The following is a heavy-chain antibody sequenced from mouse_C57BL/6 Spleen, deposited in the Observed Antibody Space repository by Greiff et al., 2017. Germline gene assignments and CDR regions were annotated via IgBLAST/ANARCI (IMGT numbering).Heavy chain of an antibody. CDR3: ARGTLYYAMDY. CDR2: INPYNGDT. V-gene: IGHV1-20*01. CDR1: GYSFTGYF. D-gene: IGHD3-3*01. Sequence: VQLQQSGPELVKPGDSVKISCKASGYSFTGYFMNWVMQSHGKSLEWIGRINPYNGDTFYNQKFKGKATLTVDKSYSTAHMELRSLTSEDSAVYYCARGTLYYAMDYWGQGTSVTVSS. J-gene: IGHJ4*01.